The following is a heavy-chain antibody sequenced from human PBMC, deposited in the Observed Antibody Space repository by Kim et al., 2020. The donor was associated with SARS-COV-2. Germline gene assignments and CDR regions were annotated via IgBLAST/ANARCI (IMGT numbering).Heavy chain of an antibody. D-gene: IGHD2-21*01. Sequence: GGSLRLSCAASGFTFSNYWMTWVRQAPGKGLEWVANIKEDGNKDYYVDSVRDRFTISRDNAKKSVYLEMNSLRVEDTAVYYCGRAPDCSSISCHRTGSYWGQGSVVAVSS. J-gene: IGHJ4*02. CDR3: GRAPDCSSISCHRTGSY. CDR2: IKEDGNKD. V-gene: IGHV3-7*01. CDR1: GFTFSNYW.